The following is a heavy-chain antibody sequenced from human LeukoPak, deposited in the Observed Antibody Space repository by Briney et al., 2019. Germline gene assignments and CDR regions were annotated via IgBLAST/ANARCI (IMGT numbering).Heavy chain of an antibody. Sequence: SGTLSLTCAVSGGSISSSNWWSWVRQPPGKGLEWIGEIYHSGSTNYNPSLKSRVTISVDKSKNQFSLNLRSVTAADTAVYYCARDSGYEGGGQFDYWGQGTLVTVSS. J-gene: IGHJ4*02. CDR1: GGSISSSNW. CDR3: ARDSGYEGGGQFDY. D-gene: IGHD5-12*01. CDR2: IYHSGST. V-gene: IGHV4-4*02.